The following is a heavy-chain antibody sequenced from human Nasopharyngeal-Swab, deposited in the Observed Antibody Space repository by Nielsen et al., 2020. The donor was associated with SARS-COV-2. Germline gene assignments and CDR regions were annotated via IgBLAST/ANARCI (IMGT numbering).Heavy chain of an antibody. D-gene: IGHD3-10*01. CDR1: GFTFSSYS. CDR2: ISSSSSTI. CDR3: ARGSGSYYNEEYYMDV. Sequence: GESLKISCAASGFTFSSYSMNWVRQAPGKGLEWVSYISSSSSTIYYADSVKGRFTISRDNAKNSLYLQMISLRAEDTAVYYCARGSGSYYNEEYYMDVWGKGTTVTVSS. J-gene: IGHJ6*03. V-gene: IGHV3-48*04.